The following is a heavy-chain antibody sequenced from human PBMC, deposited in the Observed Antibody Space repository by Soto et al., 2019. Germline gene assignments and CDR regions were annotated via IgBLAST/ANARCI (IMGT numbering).Heavy chain of an antibody. Sequence: GGSLRLSCAVSGFTFSSYAMSWIRQAPGKGLEWVSAISGSGGSTYYADSVKGRFTISRDNSKNTLYLQMNSLRAEDTAVYYCARGSTRVRYYYYYMDVWGKGTTVTVSS. CDR3: ARGSTRVRYYYYYMDV. CDR1: GFTFSSYA. CDR2: ISGSGGST. J-gene: IGHJ6*03. V-gene: IGHV3-23*01. D-gene: IGHD3-10*01.